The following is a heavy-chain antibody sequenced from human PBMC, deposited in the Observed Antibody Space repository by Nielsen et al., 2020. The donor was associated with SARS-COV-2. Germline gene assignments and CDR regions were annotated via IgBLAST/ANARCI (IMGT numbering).Heavy chain of an antibody. CDR3: ARDRNRILRYFAWLPSGLDY. J-gene: IGHJ4*02. CDR1: GGTFSSYA. CDR2: IIPIFGTV. V-gene: IGHV1-69*13. D-gene: IGHD3-9*01. Sequence: SVKVSCKAAGGTFSSYAISWVRQAPGQGLEWMGGIIPIFGTVNYAQKFQGRVTITADESTSTAYMELSSLRSEDTAVYYCARDRNRILRYFAWLPSGLDYWCQGTLVTVSS.